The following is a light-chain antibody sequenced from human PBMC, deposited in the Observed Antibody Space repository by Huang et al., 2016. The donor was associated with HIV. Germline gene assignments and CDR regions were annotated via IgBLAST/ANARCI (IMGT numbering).Light chain of an antibody. V-gene: IGKV4-1*01. CDR2: WAS. CDR1: QSVYSRSTSKDS. CDR3: QQYYSAPQT. J-gene: IGKJ1*01. Sequence: DIIMTQSPDSLAVSLGERATLNCRSSQSVYSRSTSKDSMAWFQQKPGQPPRLLLFWASTREAGVPDRFIGSGSGTHFTLTIANLEAEDAAIYYWQQYYSAPQTFGQGTRVEVK.